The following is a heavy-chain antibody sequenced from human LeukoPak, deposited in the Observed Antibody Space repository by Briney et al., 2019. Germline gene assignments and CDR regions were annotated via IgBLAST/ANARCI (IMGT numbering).Heavy chain of an antibody. CDR2: IIPILGIA. V-gene: IGHV1-69*04. D-gene: IGHD3-9*01. J-gene: IGHJ6*02. CDR3: ARDGNHYDILTGLYYYYGMDV. Sequence: SVKVSCKASGGTFSSYAISWVRQAPGQGLEWMGRIIPILGIANYAQKFQGRVTITADKSTSTAYMELSSLRSGDTAVYYCARDGNHYDILTGLYYYYGMDVWGQGTTVTVSS. CDR1: GGTFSSYA.